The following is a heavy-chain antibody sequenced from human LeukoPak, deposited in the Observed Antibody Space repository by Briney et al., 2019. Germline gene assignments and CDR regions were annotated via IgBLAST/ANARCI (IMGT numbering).Heavy chain of an antibody. CDR3: AKWEVYNGYYYIDF. D-gene: IGHD2-8*01. CDR1: GFIFSSNW. J-gene: IGHJ4*02. CDR2: IKQDGSVK. Sequence: GGSLRLSCAASGFIFSSNWMTWVRQAPGRGLEWVASIKQDGSVKYYVDSVKGRFTISRDNAKNSLYLQMNSLRAEDTAVYYCAKWEVYNGYYYIDFWGQGTLVAVSS. V-gene: IGHV3-7*01.